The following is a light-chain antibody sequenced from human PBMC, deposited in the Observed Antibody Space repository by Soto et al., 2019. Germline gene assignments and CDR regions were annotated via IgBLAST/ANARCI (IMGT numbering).Light chain of an antibody. Sequence: DIQMTQSPSTLSASVGDIVTITCRASQSISSWLAWYQQKPGKAPKLLIYKASSLESGVPSRFSGSGSGTEFTLTISSLQPDDFATYYCQQYNSYSRTFGQGIKVEIK. J-gene: IGKJ1*01. CDR1: QSISSW. CDR3: QQYNSYSRT. CDR2: KAS. V-gene: IGKV1-5*03.